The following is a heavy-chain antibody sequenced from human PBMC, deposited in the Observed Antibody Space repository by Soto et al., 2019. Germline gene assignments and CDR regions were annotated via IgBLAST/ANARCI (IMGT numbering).Heavy chain of an antibody. Sequence: PGGSLRLSCAASGFSFSTYSMNWVRQAPGKGLEWVSSISSGSLHIYYTESVKGRFTISRDNANNSLYLQMNSLRAEDTAVYYCASGGLDKTYTDILTGYQLIDSWGRGT. D-gene: IGHD3-9*01. V-gene: IGHV3-21*01. J-gene: IGHJ4*02. CDR1: GFSFSTYS. CDR3: ASGGLDKTYTDILTGYQLIDS. CDR2: ISSGSLHI.